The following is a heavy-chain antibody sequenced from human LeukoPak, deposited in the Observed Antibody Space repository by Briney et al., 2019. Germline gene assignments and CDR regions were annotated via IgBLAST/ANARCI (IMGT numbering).Heavy chain of an antibody. CDR1: GYTFTSYY. D-gene: IGHD2-15*01. CDR3: ARNRGYCSGGSCYSDY. CDR2: INPSGGST. Sequence: ASVKVSCTASGYTFTSYYMHWVRQAPGQGLEWMGIINPSGGSTSYAQKFQGRVTMTRDTSTSTVYMELSSLRSEDTAVYYCARNRGYCSGGSCYSDYWGQGTLVTVSS. J-gene: IGHJ4*02. V-gene: IGHV1-46*01.